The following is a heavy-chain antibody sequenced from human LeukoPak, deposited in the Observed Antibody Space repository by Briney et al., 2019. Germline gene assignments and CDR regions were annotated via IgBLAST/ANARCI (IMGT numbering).Heavy chain of an antibody. CDR1: GFTFSDYY. Sequence: GGSLRLSCAASGFTFSDYYMSWIRQAPGKGLEWVSCISSSGSTIYYADSVKGRFTLSRDNSKNTLNLQMNSLTVEDTAVYYCARSQSSSLIDYWGQGTLVTVSS. J-gene: IGHJ4*02. D-gene: IGHD6-13*01. V-gene: IGHV3-11*04. CDR2: ISSSGSTI. CDR3: ARSQSSSLIDY.